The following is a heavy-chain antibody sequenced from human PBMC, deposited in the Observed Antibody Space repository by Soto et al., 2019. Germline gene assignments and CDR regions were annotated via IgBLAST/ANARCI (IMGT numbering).Heavy chain of an antibody. CDR1: GGTFSSYT. V-gene: IGHV1-69*02. CDR3: ARAGYYGGVLPVDV. D-gene: IGHD2-8*02. Sequence: QVQLVQSGAEVKKPGSSVKVSCKASGGTFSSYTISWVRQAPGQGLEWMGRIIPILGIANYAQKFQGRVTITAVKSTSTAYMELSSLRSEDTAVYYCARAGYYGGVLPVDVWGQGTTVTVSS. J-gene: IGHJ6*02. CDR2: IIPILGIA.